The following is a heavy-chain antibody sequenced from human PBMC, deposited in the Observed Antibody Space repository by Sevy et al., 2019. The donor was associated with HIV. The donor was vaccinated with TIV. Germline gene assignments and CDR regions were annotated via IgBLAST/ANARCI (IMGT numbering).Heavy chain of an antibody. CDR3: AKDRKVLLVVYAIPFDAIDI. CDR1: GFTFSNYG. D-gene: IGHD2-8*02. V-gene: IGHV3-30*02. J-gene: IGHJ3*02. Sequence: GGSLRLSCASSGFTFSNYGMHWVRQAPGKGLEWVAFIRYDGSNKYYSDSVKGRFTISRDNSKNTLYLQMNSLRPEDTAVYFCAKDRKVLLVVYAIPFDAIDIWGQWTLVTVSS. CDR2: IRYDGSNK.